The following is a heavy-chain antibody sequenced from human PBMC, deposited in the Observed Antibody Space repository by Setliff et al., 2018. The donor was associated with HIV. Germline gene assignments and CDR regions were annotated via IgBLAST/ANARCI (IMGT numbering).Heavy chain of an antibody. CDR2: IYHSGST. D-gene: IGHD1-1*01. CDR1: GGTFSNYY. CDR3: AKRLTGPFDN. J-gene: IGHJ4*02. Sequence: SETLSLTCAVYGGTFSNYYWTWIRQSPGKGLEWIGEIYHSGSTNYNPSLKSRVTISVDKSNNQFSLNLSSVTAADTAVYYCAKRLTGPFDNWGQGTLVTVSS. V-gene: IGHV4-34*08.